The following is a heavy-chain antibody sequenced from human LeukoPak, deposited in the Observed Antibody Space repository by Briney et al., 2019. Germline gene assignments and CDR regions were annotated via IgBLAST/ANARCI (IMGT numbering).Heavy chain of an antibody. V-gene: IGHV1-8*01. J-gene: IGHJ3*02. Sequence: ASVKVSCKASGYTFTSYDINWVRQATGQGLEWMGWMNPNSGNTGYAQKFQGRVTMTRNTSISTAYMELSSLRSEDTAVYYCARGQNDYYDSSGYYYKRDAFDIWGQGTMVTVSS. CDR3: ARGQNDYYDSSGYYYKRDAFDI. D-gene: IGHD3-22*01. CDR1: GYTFTSYD. CDR2: MNPNSGNT.